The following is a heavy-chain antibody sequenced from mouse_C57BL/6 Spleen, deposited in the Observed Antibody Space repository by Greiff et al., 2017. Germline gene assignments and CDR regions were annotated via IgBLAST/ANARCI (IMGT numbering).Heavy chain of an antibody. V-gene: IGHV5-6*01. Sequence: EVHLVESGGDLVKPGGSLKLSCAASGFTFSSYGMSWVRQTPDKRLEWVATISSGGSYTYYPDSVKGRFTISRDNAKNTLYLQMSSLKSEDTAMYYCARLSSHWYFDVWGTGTTVTVSS. CDR1: GFTFSSYG. CDR2: ISSGGSYT. CDR3: ARLSSHWYFDV. J-gene: IGHJ1*03. D-gene: IGHD1-1*01.